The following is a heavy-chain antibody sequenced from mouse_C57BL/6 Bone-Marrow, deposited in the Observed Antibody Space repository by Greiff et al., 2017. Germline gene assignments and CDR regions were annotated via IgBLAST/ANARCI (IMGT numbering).Heavy chain of an antibody. J-gene: IGHJ1*03. CDR3: ARMMVTRWYFDV. V-gene: IGHV1-64*01. Sequence: VQLQQPGAELVKPGASVKLSCKASGYTFTSYWMHWVKQRPGQGLEWIGMIHPNSGSTNYNEKFKSKATLTVDKSSSTAYMQLSSLTSEDSAVYYWARMMVTRWYFDVWGTGTTVTVSS. D-gene: IGHD2-13*01. CDR2: IHPNSGST. CDR1: GYTFTSYW.